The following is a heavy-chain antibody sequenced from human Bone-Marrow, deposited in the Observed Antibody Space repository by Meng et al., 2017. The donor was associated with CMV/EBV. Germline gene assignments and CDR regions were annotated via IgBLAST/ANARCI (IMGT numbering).Heavy chain of an antibody. V-gene: IGHV3-11*04. Sequence: GESLKISCAASGFTFSDYYMSWIRQAPGKGLEWVSYISSSGSTIYYADSVKGRFTISRDNAKNSLYLQMNSLRAEDTAVYYCAREGRDSSMTTIYFGYWGQGTLVTFYS. J-gene: IGHJ4*02. CDR1: GFTFSDYY. D-gene: IGHD2-21*02. CDR2: ISSSGSTI. CDR3: AREGRDSSMTTIYFGY.